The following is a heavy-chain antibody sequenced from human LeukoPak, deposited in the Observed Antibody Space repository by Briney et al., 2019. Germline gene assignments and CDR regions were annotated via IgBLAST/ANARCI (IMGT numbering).Heavy chain of an antibody. CDR3: ARDYYDSSGYPEVYYYYMDV. J-gene: IGHJ6*03. CDR1: GGTFSSYA. Sequence: SVKVSCKASGGTFSSYAISWVRQAPGQGLEWMGGIIPIFGTANYAQKFQGRVTITADESTSTAYMELSSLRSEDTAVYYCARDYYDSSGYPEVYYYYMDVWGKGTTVTISS. D-gene: IGHD3-22*01. CDR2: IIPIFGTA. V-gene: IGHV1-69*13.